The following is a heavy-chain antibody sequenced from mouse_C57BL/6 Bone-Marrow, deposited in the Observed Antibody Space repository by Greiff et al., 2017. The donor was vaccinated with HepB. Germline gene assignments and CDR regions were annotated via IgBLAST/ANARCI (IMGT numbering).Heavy chain of an antibody. J-gene: IGHJ4*01. V-gene: IGHV3-3*01. CDR1: GFSFNSDCI. D-gene: IGHD1-1*01. CDR3: ARCYYDCRNYFAMDY. Sequence: EVKLVESGPSLVRPSQTLSLTCTVSGFSFNSDCIWFGIRQSPGNNLEYIGYTFYSGITYYNPSFESRTSITRDTSKNQSSLKLSCVTTEDTATDYCARCYYDCRNYFAMDYWGQGTSVTVSS. CDR2: TFYSGIT.